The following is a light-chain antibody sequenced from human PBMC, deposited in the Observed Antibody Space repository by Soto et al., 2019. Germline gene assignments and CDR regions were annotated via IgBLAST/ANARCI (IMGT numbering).Light chain of an antibody. CDR1: QSISSS. V-gene: IGKV1-5*01. J-gene: IGKJ5*01. CDR2: DAS. Sequence: DIQMTQSPSTLSASVGDRVTITCRASQSISSSLAWYQQKPGRAPNLLIYDASSLESGVPSRFSGSGSETEFTLTISSLQPDDFATYFCQQYNSYSITFGQGIRLEIK. CDR3: QQYNSYSIT.